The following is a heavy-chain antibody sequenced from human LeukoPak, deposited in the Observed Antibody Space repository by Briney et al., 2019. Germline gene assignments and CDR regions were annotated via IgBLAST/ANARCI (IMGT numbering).Heavy chain of an antibody. CDR3: ARVGDPATYFDY. V-gene: IGHV4-4*07. J-gene: IGHJ4*02. Sequence: SETLSLTCTVSGGSISSYYWSWIRQPAGKGLEWIGRILTGGNTNYNPSLKSRVTMSGDRSKNQFSLKLSSVTAADTAVYYCARVGDPATYFDYWGQGTLVTVSS. CDR1: GGSISSYY. CDR2: ILTGGNT. D-gene: IGHD2-21*02.